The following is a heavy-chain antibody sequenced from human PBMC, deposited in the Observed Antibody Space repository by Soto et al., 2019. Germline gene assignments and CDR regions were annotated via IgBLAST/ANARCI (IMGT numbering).Heavy chain of an antibody. CDR1: GYTFTIYG. J-gene: IGHJ5*02. CDR3: ARVVGALGHWFDP. CDR2: ISAYNGKT. D-gene: IGHD1-26*01. V-gene: IGHV1-18*01. Sequence: QVQLEQSGAEVKKPGASVKVSCKASGYTFTIYGITWVRQAPGQGLEWMGRISAYNGKTNYAQKLQGRVTMTTDTATGTAYMELRSLRSDATAVYYCARVVGALGHWFDPWGEGTLVTVSS.